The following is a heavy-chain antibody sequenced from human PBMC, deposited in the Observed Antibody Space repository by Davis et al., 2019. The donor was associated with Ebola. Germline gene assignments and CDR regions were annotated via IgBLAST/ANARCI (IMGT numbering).Heavy chain of an antibody. CDR3: ARGYCSSTSCYKFGGMDV. CDR2: ISSSGSTI. CDR1: GFTFSSYE. Sequence: GESLKISCAASGFTFSSYEMNWVRQAPGKGLEWVSYISSSGSTIYYADSVKGRFTISRDNAKNSLYLQMNSLRAEDTAVYYCARGYCSSTSCYKFGGMDVWGQGTTVTVSS. J-gene: IGHJ6*02. V-gene: IGHV3-48*03. D-gene: IGHD2-2*02.